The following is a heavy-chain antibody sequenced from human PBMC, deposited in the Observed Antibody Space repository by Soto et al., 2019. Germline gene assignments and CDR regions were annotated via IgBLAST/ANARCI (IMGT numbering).Heavy chain of an antibody. CDR3: ARQMGSCGVITCPTLGF. Sequence: QVQLEQSGAEVRKAGSSVKVSCKASGGSFSSYTVSWVRQAPGQGLEWLGRIIPILNAAIYAQKFQGRVTITAAKATNTAYLELNTLTSEDTAMYFCARQMGSCGVITCPTLGFWGQGTLVIVSS. CDR2: IIPILNAA. D-gene: IGHD3-22*01. V-gene: IGHV1-69*08. CDR1: GGSFSSYT. J-gene: IGHJ4*02.